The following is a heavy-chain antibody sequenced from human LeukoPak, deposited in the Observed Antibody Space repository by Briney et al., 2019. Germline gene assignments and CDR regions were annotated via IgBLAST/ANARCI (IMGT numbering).Heavy chain of an antibody. CDR3: ARDAVDTIFGVVHYYYYYMDV. V-gene: IGHV3-21*01. J-gene: IGHJ6*03. D-gene: IGHD3-3*01. Sequence: PGGSLRLSCAASGFTFSSYSMNWVRQAPGKGLEWVSSISSSSSYIYYADSVKGRFTISRDNAKNSLYLQMNSLRAEDTAVYYCARDAVDTIFGVVHYYYYYMDVWGKGTTVTVSS. CDR1: GFTFSSYS. CDR2: ISSSSSYI.